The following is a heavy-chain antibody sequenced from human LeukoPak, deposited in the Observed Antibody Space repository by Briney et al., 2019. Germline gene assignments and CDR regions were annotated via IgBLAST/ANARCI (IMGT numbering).Heavy chain of an antibody. CDR2: ISSSSSYI. CDR3: AWWLPRRFYYYYYMDV. Sequence: KSGGSLRLSCAASGFTFSSYSMNWVRQAPGKGLEWVSSISSSSSYIYYADSVKGRFTISRDNAKNSLYLQMNSLRAEDTAVYYCAWWLPRRFYYYYYMDVWGKGTTVTVSS. J-gene: IGHJ6*03. CDR1: GFTFSSYS. D-gene: IGHD5-12*01. V-gene: IGHV3-21*01.